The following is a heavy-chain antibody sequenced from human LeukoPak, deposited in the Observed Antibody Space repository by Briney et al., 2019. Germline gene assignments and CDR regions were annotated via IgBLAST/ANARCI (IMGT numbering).Heavy chain of an antibody. V-gene: IGHV3-23*01. J-gene: IGHJ4*02. CDR1: GFTFSSYA. D-gene: IGHD2-2*02. CDR3: AKGYCSSSSCYMIDYFDY. Sequence: GGSLRLSCAASGFTFSSYAMSWVRQAPGKGLEWVSAISGSGGSTYYADSVKGRFTISRDNSKNTLYLQMNSLRAEDTAVYYCAKGYCSSSSCYMIDYFDYWAQAPLATVSS. CDR2: ISGSGGST.